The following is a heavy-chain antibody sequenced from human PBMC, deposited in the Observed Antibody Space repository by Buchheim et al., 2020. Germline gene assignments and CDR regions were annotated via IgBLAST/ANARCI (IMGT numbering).Heavy chain of an antibody. J-gene: IGHJ4*02. D-gene: IGHD6-13*01. CDR1: GFTFNDYA. V-gene: IGHV3-23*01. CDR2: TSGSGGRT. Sequence: EVQLLESGGGLVQPGGSLRLSCVASGFTFNDYAMSWVRQAPGRGLEWVSGTSGSGGRTSYADSVQGRFTISSDNSKNTLYLQMNSLRAEDTAIYYCAKDRGFIAAAGFDYWGQGAL. CDR3: AKDRGFIAAAGFDY.